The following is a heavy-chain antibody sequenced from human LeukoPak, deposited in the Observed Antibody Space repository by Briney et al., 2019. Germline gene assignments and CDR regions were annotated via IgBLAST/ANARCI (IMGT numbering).Heavy chain of an antibody. J-gene: IGHJ4*02. Sequence: SETLSLTCTVSGGSIGSSSYYWGWIRQPPGKGLEWIGSIYYSGSTYYNPSLRSRVTISVGTSKNQFSLKLSSVTAADTAVYYCATTYSSSWLFDYWGQGTLVTVSS. CDR1: GGSIGSSSYY. CDR3: ATTYSSSWLFDY. CDR2: IYYSGST. V-gene: IGHV4-39*01. D-gene: IGHD6-13*01.